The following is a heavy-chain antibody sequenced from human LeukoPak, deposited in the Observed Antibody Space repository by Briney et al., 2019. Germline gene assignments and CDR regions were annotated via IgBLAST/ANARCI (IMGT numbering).Heavy chain of an antibody. J-gene: IGHJ3*02. CDR1: GGPIRGYY. V-gene: IGHV4-59*08. CDR2: IYYGGIT. Sequence: SETLSLTCTVSGGPIRGYYWSWVRQSPGKGLEWIGYIYYGGITSYTPSLKSRATISVDTSKNEFSLKLNSVTATDTAVYYCARHSYFTGWYLDAFDIWGQGTVVTVSS. CDR3: ARHSYFTGWYLDAFDI. D-gene: IGHD4-23*01.